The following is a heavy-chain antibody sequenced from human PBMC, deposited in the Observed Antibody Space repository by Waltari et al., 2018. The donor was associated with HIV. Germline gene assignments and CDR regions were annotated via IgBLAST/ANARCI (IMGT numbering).Heavy chain of an antibody. CDR1: GFTFSSYN. CDR2: ISSGSGTM. J-gene: IGHJ3*02. V-gene: IGHV3-48*02. CDR3: ARDSRIYSYGFDI. D-gene: IGHD4-4*01. Sequence: EVQLVESGGGLVQPGGSLRLSCAASGFTFSSYNMNWVRQAAGRGLELISYISSGSGTMSFADSVKGRFTISRDNAKNSLYLQVNSLRDEDTAVYYCARDSRIYSYGFDIWGQGTTVTVSS.